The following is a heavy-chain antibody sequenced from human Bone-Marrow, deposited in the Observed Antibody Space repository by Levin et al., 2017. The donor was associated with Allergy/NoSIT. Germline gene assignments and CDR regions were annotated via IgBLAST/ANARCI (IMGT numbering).Heavy chain of an antibody. J-gene: IGHJ4*02. CDR2: ISYDGSNK. CDR3: AKGKGYSYGYGSNGVWDY. V-gene: IGHV3-30*18. D-gene: IGHD5-18*01. CDR1: GFTFSSYG. Sequence: LSLTCAASGFTFSSYGMHWVRQAPGKGLEWVAVISYDGSNKYYADSVKGRFTISRDNSKNTLYLQMNSLRAEDTAVYYCAKGKGYSYGYGSNGVWDYWGQGTLVTVSS.